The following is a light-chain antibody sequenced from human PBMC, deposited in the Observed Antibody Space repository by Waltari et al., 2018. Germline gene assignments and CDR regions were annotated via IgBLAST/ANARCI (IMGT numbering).Light chain of an antibody. Sequence: EIVMTQSPATLSVSPGERATLSCRASQSVSSNLAWYQQKPGQAPRLRIYDASTRATGIPARVSGSGSGTEFTLTISSLQSEDFAVYYCHQYKNWPRSYTFGQGTKLEIK. J-gene: IGKJ2*01. V-gene: IGKV3-15*01. CDR2: DAS. CDR1: QSVSSN. CDR3: HQYKNWPRSYT.